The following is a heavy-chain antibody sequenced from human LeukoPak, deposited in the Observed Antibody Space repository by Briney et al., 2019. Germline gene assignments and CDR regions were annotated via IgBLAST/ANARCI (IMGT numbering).Heavy chain of an antibody. CDR3: ARTPDTAMAVNWFDP. D-gene: IGHD5-18*01. CDR1: GYTFTGYY. Sequence: GASVKVSCKASGYTFTGYYMHWVRQAPGQGLEWMGWINPNSGGTNYAQKFQGRVTMTRDTSISTAYMELSRLRSDDTAVYYCARTPDTAMAVNWFDPWGQGTLVTVSS. J-gene: IGHJ5*02. CDR2: INPNSGGT. V-gene: IGHV1-2*02.